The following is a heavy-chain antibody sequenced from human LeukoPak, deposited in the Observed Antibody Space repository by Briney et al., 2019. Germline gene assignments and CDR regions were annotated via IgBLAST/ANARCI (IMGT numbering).Heavy chain of an antibody. Sequence: GGSLRLSCAASGFTVSSNYMSWVRQAPGKGLEWVSVIYSGGSTYYADSVKGRFTISRDNSKNTLYLQMNSLRAEDTAVYYCARDSDYSDPNFDYWGQGTLVTVSS. J-gene: IGHJ4*02. CDR2: IYSGGST. D-gene: IGHD4-11*01. CDR1: GFTVSSNY. V-gene: IGHV3-53*01. CDR3: ARDSDYSDPNFDY.